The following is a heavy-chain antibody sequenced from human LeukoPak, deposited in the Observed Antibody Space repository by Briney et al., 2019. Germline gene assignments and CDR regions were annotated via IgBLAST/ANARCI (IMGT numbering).Heavy chain of an antibody. Sequence: SETLSLTCAVYGGSFSGYYWSWIRQPPGKGLEWIGEINHSGSTNYNPSLKSRVTISVDTSKNQFPLKPSSVTAADTAVYYCARGMAATVWFDPWGQGTLVTVSS. CDR3: ARGMAATVWFDP. CDR2: INHSGST. CDR1: GGSFSGYY. V-gene: IGHV4-34*01. J-gene: IGHJ5*02. D-gene: IGHD2-15*01.